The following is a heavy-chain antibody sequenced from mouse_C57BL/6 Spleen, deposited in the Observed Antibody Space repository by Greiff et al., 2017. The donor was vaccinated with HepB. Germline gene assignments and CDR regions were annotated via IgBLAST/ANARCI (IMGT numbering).Heavy chain of an antibody. J-gene: IGHJ1*03. Sequence: EVKLMESGGGLVQPGGSLKLSCAASGFTFSDYYMYWVRQTPEKRLEWVAYISNGGGSTYYPDTVKGRFTISRDNAKNTLYLQMSRLKSEDTAMYYCARHEPGGYFDVWGTGTTVTVSS. CDR3: ARHEPGGYFDV. V-gene: IGHV5-12*01. CDR2: ISNGGGST. CDR1: GFTFSDYY.